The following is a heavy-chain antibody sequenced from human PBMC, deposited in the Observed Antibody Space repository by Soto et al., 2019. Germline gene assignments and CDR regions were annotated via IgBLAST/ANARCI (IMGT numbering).Heavy chain of an antibody. CDR2: INAATGNT. CDR1: GYTFTDYA. V-gene: IGHV1-3*01. D-gene: IGHD3-10*01. CDR3: ARGSGSHYAPFDN. J-gene: IGHJ4*02. Sequence: QVLLVQSGAEVKKPGASVKISCETSGYTFTDYAVDWVRHAPGQRHEWMGWINAATGNTRYSQKFQGRVTITRDTSANTAYMDLSSLGSEDTAVYYCARGSGSHYAPFDNWGQGTLVTVSS.